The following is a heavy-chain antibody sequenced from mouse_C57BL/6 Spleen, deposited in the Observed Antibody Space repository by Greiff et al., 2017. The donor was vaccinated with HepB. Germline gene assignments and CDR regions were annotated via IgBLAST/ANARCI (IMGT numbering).Heavy chain of an antibody. V-gene: IGHV3-8*01. Sequence: EVHLVESGPGLAKPSQTLSLTCSVTGYSITSDYWNWIRKFPGNKLEYMGYISYSGSTYYNPSLKSRIPITRDTSKNQYYLQLNSVTTEDTATYYCARSPRDYYYGTPYFDVWGTGTTVTVSS. CDR3: ARSPRDYYYGTPYFDV. D-gene: IGHD1-1*01. CDR1: GYSITSDY. CDR2: ISYSGST. J-gene: IGHJ1*03.